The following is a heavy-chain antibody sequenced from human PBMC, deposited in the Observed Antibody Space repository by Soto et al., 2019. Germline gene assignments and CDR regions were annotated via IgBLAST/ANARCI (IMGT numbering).Heavy chain of an antibody. CDR3: ARVPSPFDSYYAMDV. J-gene: IGHJ6*02. V-gene: IGHV4-30-4*01. Sequence: PSGTMALTCTVGGEGRRSSNKNGSWIRQAPGKGLEWIGSLFSSAPTYYTPSLKSRLTMSLDTSQNQFSLRLASVTDADSAVYYCARVPSPFDSYYAMDVWGQGTTVTVSS. D-gene: IGHD3-16*01. CDR2: LFSSAPT. CDR1: GEGRRSSNKN.